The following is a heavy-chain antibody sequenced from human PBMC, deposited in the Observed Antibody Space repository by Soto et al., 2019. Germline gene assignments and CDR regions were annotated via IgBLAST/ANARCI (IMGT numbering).Heavy chain of an antibody. J-gene: IGHJ6*02. V-gene: IGHV5-10-1*01. D-gene: IGHD2-2*01. CDR3: ARQGCSSTSCYHYYYYYGMDV. CDR1: GYSFTSYW. CDR2: IDPSDSYT. Sequence: GESLKISCKGSGYSFTSYWISWVRQMPGKGLEWMGRIDPSDSYTNYSPSFQGHVTISADKSISTAYLQWSSLKASDTAMYYCARQGCSSTSCYHYYYYYGMDVWGQGTTVTAP.